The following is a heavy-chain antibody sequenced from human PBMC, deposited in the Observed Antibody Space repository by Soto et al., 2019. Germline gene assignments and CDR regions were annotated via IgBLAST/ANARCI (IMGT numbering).Heavy chain of an antibody. V-gene: IGHV3-23*01. J-gene: IGHJ4*02. CDR1: GLTLRSCA. D-gene: IGHD3-22*01. CDR3: ATPRLYYDSSGYPY. Sequence: GGAVRVSWAACGLTLRSCAMTWVRQAPGKGLEWVSAISGSGGSTYYADSVKGRFTISRDNSKNTLYLQMNSLRAEDTAVYSCATPRLYYDSSGYPYWGQGT. CDR2: ISGSGGST.